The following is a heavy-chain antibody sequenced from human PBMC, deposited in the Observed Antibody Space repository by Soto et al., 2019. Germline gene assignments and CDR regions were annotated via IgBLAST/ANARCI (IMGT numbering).Heavy chain of an antibody. Sequence: GGSLRLSCAAAGFTFSTYSMNWVRQAPGKGLEWVSYISSSSSTIFYTDSVKGRFTISRDNAKNSLYLQMNSLRAEDTAVYYCAREADILNWFDPWGQGTLVTVSS. CDR3: AREADILNWFDP. V-gene: IGHV3-48*01. CDR1: GFTFSTYS. D-gene: IGHD3-9*01. CDR2: ISSSSSTI. J-gene: IGHJ5*02.